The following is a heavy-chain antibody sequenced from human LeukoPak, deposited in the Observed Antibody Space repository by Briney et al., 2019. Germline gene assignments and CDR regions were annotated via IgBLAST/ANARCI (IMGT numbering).Heavy chain of an antibody. V-gene: IGHV4-4*09. D-gene: IGHD6-13*01. CDR2: IYTSGNT. CDR1: VASISSYY. CDR3: ARHKDGSWYDAFDY. Sequence: PSETLSLTCTVSVASISSYYWSWIRQPPGKGLEWIGYIYTSGNTKNNPALKSRVTLSVDASKNQFSLKLRSVTAADTAVYYCARHKDGSWYDAFDYWGQGDLVTVSS. J-gene: IGHJ4*02.